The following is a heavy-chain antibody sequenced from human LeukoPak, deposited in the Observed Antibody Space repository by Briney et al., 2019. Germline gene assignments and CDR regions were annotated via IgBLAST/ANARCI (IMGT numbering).Heavy chain of an antibody. D-gene: IGHD4-11*01. J-gene: IGHJ4*02. CDR2: INHSGST. Sequence: SETLSLTCAVYGGSFSGYYWSWIRQPPGKGLEWIGEINHSGSTNYNPSLKSRVTISVDTSKNQFSLKLSSVTAADTAVCYCARGGFHRRTVTTFDYWGQGTLVTVSS. V-gene: IGHV4-34*01. CDR1: GGSFSGYY. CDR3: ARGGFHRRTVTTFDY.